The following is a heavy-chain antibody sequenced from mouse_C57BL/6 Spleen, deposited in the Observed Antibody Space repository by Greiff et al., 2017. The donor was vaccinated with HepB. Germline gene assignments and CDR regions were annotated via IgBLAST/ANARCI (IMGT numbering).Heavy chain of an antibody. Sequence: VQLQQSGAELVRPGTSVKVSCKASGYAFTNYLIEWVKQRPGQGLEWIGVINPGSGGTNYNEKFKGKATLTADKSSSTAYMQLSSLTSEDSAVYFCAITTVVEGYAMDYWGQGTSVTVSS. CDR1: GYAFTNYL. J-gene: IGHJ4*01. CDR2: INPGSGGT. V-gene: IGHV1-54*01. CDR3: AITTVVEGYAMDY. D-gene: IGHD1-1*01.